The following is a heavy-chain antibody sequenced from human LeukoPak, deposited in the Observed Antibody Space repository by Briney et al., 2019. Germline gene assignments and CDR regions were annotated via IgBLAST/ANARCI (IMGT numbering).Heavy chain of an antibody. V-gene: IGHV4-59*08. D-gene: IGHD6-13*01. CDR2: IYYSGST. Sequence: SETLSLTCTVSGGSISSYYWSWIRQPPGKGLEWIGYIYYSGSTNYNPSLKSRVTISVDTSKNQFSLKLSSVTAADTALYYCASSVSSSWYDYWGQGTLVTVSS. CDR3: ASSVSSSWYDY. CDR1: GGSISSYY. J-gene: IGHJ4*02.